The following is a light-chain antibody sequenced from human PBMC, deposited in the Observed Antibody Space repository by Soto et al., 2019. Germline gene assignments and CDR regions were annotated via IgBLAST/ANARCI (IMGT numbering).Light chain of an antibody. V-gene: IGKV1-5*01. J-gene: IGKJ5*01. CDR3: QQLNSYPIT. CDR1: QSISHW. Sequence: DIQMTKSPSTLPASVEDRVTISSRASQSISHWLAWYQQKPGKAPKLLIYDASSLEGGVPSRFSGSGSGTEFTLTISRLQPEEFATYYCQQLNSYPITVGQGTRLEIK. CDR2: DAS.